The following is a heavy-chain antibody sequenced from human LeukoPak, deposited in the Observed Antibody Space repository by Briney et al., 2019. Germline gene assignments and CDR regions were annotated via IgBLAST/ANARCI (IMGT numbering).Heavy chain of an antibody. CDR3: ARGHSYGYVKSWFDP. D-gene: IGHD5-18*01. CDR2: IGTAGDT. CDR1: GFTFSSYD. J-gene: IGHJ5*02. Sequence: GGSLRLSCAASGFTFSSYDMHWVRQATGKGLEWVSAIGTAGDTYYPGSVKGRFTISRENTKNSLYLQMNSLRAGDTAVYYCARGHSYGYVKSWFDPWGQGTLVTVSS. V-gene: IGHV3-13*01.